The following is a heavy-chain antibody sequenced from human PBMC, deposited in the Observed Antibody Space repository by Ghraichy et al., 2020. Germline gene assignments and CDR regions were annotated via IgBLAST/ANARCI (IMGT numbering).Heavy chain of an antibody. J-gene: IGHJ3*02. CDR1: GFTFNNYA. CDR3: ARTQCGDDCYTLDAFDI. V-gene: IGHV3-21*01. D-gene: IGHD2-21*01. Sequence: GGSLRLSCAASGFTFNNYAMNWVRQAPGKGLEWVSSISSRSSYIYNADSVKGRFTISRDNAKNSLHLQMHSLRAEDTAVYYCARTQCGDDCYTLDAFDIWGQGTMVSVSS. CDR2: ISSRSSYI.